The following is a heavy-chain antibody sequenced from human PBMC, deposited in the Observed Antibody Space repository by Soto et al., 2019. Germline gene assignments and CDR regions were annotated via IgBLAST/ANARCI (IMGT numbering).Heavy chain of an antibody. J-gene: IGHJ6*02. CDR2: STVAGGGT. D-gene: IGHD4-17*01. CDR3: AKGHSDYQGDYTDYGMDV. Sequence: GGSLRLSCAASGFPFSSYAISWVRQSPGRGLEWVAASTVAGGGTYNLEAVKGRFTVSRDNSKKTVYLQLDGLRAEDTAVYYCAKGHSDYQGDYTDYGMDVWGQGTTVTVSS. CDR1: GFPFSSYA. V-gene: IGHV3-23*01.